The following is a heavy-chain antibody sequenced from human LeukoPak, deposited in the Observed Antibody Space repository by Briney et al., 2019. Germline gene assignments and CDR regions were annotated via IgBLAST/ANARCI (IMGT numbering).Heavy chain of an antibody. CDR2: IYAGGNT. J-gene: IGHJ4*02. CDR1: GFTLNTNY. Sequence: PGGSLRLSCAASGFTLNTNYMNWVRQVPGKGLEWVSVIYAGGNTCYAGPVKERFTISRDNSRNTLYLQMNSLRGDDTAVYYCAREVYSSTWFDLWGQGTLVTVSS. D-gene: IGHD6-13*01. V-gene: IGHV3-66*01. CDR3: AREVYSSTWFDL.